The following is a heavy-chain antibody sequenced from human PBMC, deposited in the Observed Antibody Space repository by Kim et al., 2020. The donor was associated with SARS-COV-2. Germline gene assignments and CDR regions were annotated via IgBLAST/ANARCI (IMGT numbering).Heavy chain of an antibody. CDR2: IWSDASEN. J-gene: IGHJ4*02. V-gene: IGHV3-33*06. Sequence: GGSLRLSCAVSGFTFSNDCMHWVRQAPGKGLEWVALIWSDASENKYADSVKGRFTISRDNSKNTVYLQMDSVRVEDTAVYFCAKASGRGAYLIDFWGQGT. D-gene: IGHD6-13*01. CDR1: GFTFSNDC. CDR3: AKASGRGAYLIDF.